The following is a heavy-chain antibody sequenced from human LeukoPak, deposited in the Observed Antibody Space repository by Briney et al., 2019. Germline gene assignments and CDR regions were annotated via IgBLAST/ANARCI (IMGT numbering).Heavy chain of an antibody. D-gene: IGHD6-6*01. Sequence: SETLSLTCTVSGGSISTYFWSWIRQPPGQGLEWIGCIYYSGSTYYNPSLKSRVTISVDTSKNQFSLKLSSVTAADTAVYYCARHAIIAARGGFYFDYWGQGTLVTVSS. V-gene: IGHV4-59*04. CDR1: GGSISTYF. J-gene: IGHJ4*02. CDR2: IYYSGST. CDR3: ARHAIIAARGGFYFDY.